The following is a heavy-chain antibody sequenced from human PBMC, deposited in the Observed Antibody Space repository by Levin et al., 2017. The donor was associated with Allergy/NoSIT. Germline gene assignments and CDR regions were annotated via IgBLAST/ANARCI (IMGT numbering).Heavy chain of an antibody. J-gene: IGHJ4*02. CDR1: GYTFTSYY. V-gene: IGHV1-46*01. CDR3: ARGLYVDTAMTDY. Sequence: PGESLKISCKASGYTFTSYYIHWVRQAPGQGLEWMGIINPSAGSTTYTQKFQGRVTMTRDTSTTTVYMQLSSLRSEDTAVYYCARGLYVDTAMTDYWGQGTLVTVSS. D-gene: IGHD5-18*01. CDR2: INPSAGST.